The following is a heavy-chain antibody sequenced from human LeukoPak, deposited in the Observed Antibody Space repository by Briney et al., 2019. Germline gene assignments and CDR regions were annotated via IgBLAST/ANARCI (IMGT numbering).Heavy chain of an antibody. CDR3: VKVGGSGYYPDI. Sequence: PGGSLSLFCAASGFTFSSYAMSWVRQAPEKGLEWVSAISASGGSTYHADSVKGRFTISRDNSKNTVNLQMNSLRGEDTAVYYCVKVGGSGYYPDICGQGTMVTVSS. V-gene: IGHV3-23*01. CDR2: ISASGGST. CDR1: GFTFSSYA. D-gene: IGHD3-22*01. J-gene: IGHJ3*02.